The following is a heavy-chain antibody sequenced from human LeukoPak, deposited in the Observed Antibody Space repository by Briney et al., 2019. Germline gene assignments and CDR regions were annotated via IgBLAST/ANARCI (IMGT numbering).Heavy chain of an antibody. CDR1: GGSISSYY. D-gene: IGHD3-22*01. CDR3: ARDTYYYDSSGYYLFDY. CDR2: IYYSGST. Sequence: SETLSLTCTVSGGSISSYYWSWIRQPPGKGLEWIGYIYYSGSTNYNPSLKSRVTISVDTSKNQFSLKLSSVTAADTAVYYCARDTYYYDSSGYYLFDYWGQGTLVTVSS. J-gene: IGHJ4*02. V-gene: IGHV4-59*01.